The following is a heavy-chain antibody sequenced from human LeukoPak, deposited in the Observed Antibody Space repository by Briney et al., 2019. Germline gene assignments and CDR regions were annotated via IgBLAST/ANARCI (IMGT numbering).Heavy chain of an antibody. D-gene: IGHD6-19*01. CDR2: IYTSGST. Sequence: SETLSLTCTVSGGSISSYYWSWIRQPAGKGLEWIGRIYTSGSTNYNPSLKSRVTMSIDTSKNHFSLKLTSVTAADTATYYCARETSLAGFASGLGFNYWGQGILVTVSS. CDR3: ARETSLAGFASGLGFNY. V-gene: IGHV4-4*07. CDR1: GGSISSYY. J-gene: IGHJ4*02.